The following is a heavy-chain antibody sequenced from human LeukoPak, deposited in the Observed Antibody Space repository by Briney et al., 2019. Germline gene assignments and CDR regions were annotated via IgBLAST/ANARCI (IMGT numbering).Heavy chain of an antibody. CDR1: GYSFTSYW. D-gene: IGHD2-2*01. Sequence: GDSLKISCKCSGYSFTSYWIGWVRQMPGKGLEWMGIIYPGDSDTRYSPSFQGQVHISVDKSISTAYLQWSSLKASGTAIYYCAKIDRQYCSRSSCYALDYWGQGTQVTVSS. CDR2: IYPGDSDT. V-gene: IGHV5-51*01. CDR3: AKIDRQYCSRSSCYALDY. J-gene: IGHJ4*02.